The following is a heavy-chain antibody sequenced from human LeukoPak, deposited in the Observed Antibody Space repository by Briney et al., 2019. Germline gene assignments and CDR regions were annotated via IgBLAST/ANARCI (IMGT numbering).Heavy chain of an antibody. CDR2: IYYSGST. V-gene: IGHV4-39*01. CDR1: GGPISSSSYY. D-gene: IGHD2-2*01. J-gene: IGHJ4*02. Sequence: SETLSLTCTVSGGPISSSSYYWGWIRQPPGKGLEWIGSIYYSGSTYYNPSLKSRVTISVDTSKNQFSLKLSSVTAADTAVYYCARGPHQHWPLGQFWGQGSLVTVSS. CDR3: ARGPHQHWPLGQF.